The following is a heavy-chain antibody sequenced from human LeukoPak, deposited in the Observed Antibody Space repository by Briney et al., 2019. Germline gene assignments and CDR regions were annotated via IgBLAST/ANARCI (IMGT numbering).Heavy chain of an antibody. CDR3: ATPRYCSSTSCYASMD. D-gene: IGHD2-2*01. J-gene: IGHJ4*02. Sequence: ASVKVSCKASGGTFSSYAISWVRQAPGQGLEWMGGIIPIFGTANYAQKFQGRVTITADKSTSTAYMELSSLRSEDTAVYYCATPRYCSSTSCYASMDWGQGTLVTVSS. V-gene: IGHV1-69*06. CDR1: GGTFSSYA. CDR2: IIPIFGTA.